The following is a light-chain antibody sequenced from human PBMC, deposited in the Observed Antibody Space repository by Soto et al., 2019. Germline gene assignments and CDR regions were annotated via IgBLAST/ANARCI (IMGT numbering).Light chain of an antibody. Sequence: DIQMTQSPSAMSASVGDGVTITCRASQGIRNFLVWFQQQPGKAPKRLIYAASRLQSGVPSRFSGSGYGTEFTLTITNVQPEDFATYYCQQYSAYPRTFGGGTKVEIK. J-gene: IGKJ4*01. CDR1: QGIRNF. CDR3: QQYSAYPRT. CDR2: AAS. V-gene: IGKV1-17*03.